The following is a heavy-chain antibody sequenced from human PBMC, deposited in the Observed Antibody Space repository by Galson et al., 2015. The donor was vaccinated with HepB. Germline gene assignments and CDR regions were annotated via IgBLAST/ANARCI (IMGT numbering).Heavy chain of an antibody. CDR3: ARTRSSASYPYFFDY. CDR1: GYSISSYG. J-gene: IGHJ4*02. CDR2: ITDYGGNT. Sequence: SVKVSCKASGYSISSYGMSWVRQAPGQGLEWMGWITDYGGNTRYAQKLQGRVTMTRDTSTSTVYMELRSLTSDDTAVYYCARTRSSASYPYFFDYWGQGALVTVSS. D-gene: IGHD1-26*01. V-gene: IGHV1-18*04.